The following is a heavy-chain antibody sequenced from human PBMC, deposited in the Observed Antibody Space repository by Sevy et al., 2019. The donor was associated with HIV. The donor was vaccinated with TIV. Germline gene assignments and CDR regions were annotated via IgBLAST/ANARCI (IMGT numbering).Heavy chain of an antibody. V-gene: IGHV1-18*01. CDR3: ASAEKYCSGGSCYFHLDY. CDR2: INVYNGNA. J-gene: IGHJ4*02. CDR1: GYTFTSYG. D-gene: IGHD2-15*01. Sequence: ASVKVSCKASGYTFTSYGINWVRQAPGQGLEWMGWINVYNGNANYAQKLQGRGTMTTDTSTSTAYMELRSLRSDDTALYYCASAEKYCSGGSCYFHLDYWGQGTLVTGSS.